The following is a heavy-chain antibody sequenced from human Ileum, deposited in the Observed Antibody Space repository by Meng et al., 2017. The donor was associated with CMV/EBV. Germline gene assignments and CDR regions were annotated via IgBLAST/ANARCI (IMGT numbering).Heavy chain of an antibody. Sequence: LQESAPGLVKPSETLSLTSSVSVYSISRYFWSWIRQPAGKGLEWIGRINTSGKTTYSPSLKSRVTMSLDTSKNQFSLRLTSVSAADTALYYCARDLIRDDTGSWFDPWGQGTLVTVSS. CDR3: ARDLIRDDTGSWFDP. J-gene: IGHJ5*02. CDR1: VYSISRYF. D-gene: IGHD3-16*01. CDR2: INTSGKT. V-gene: IGHV4-4*07.